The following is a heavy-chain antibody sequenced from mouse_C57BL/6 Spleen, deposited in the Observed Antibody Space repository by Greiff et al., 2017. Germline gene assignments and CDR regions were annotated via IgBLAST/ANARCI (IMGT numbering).Heavy chain of an antibody. CDR3: ARKAYDGYYVDYFDY. CDR1: GYTFTDYY. V-gene: IGHV1-19*01. D-gene: IGHD2-3*01. Sequence: EVQLQQSGPVLVKPGASVKMSCKASGYTFTDYYMNWVKQSHGKSLEWIGVLNPYNGGTSYNQKVKGKATLTVDKSSSTAYMERNSLTSEDSAVYYCARKAYDGYYVDYFDYWGQGTTLTVSS. CDR2: LNPYNGGT. J-gene: IGHJ2*01.